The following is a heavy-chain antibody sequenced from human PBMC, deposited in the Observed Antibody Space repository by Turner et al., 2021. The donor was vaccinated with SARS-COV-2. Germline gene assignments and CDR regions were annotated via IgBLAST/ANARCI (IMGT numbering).Heavy chain of an antibody. V-gene: IGHV3-23*01. D-gene: IGHD1-26*01. Sequence: EVQLLESGGGLVQPGGPFRLSVQASESPFTNYAMSWVRQAPGKGLEWVSFLSGSGDSTYHADSVKGRFTISRDNSKNTLYLQMNSLRAEDTAVYYCAKVGGWELRRKWFFDLWGRGTLVSVSS. CDR1: ESPFTNYA. CDR2: LSGSGDST. J-gene: IGHJ2*01. CDR3: AKVGGWELRRKWFFDL.